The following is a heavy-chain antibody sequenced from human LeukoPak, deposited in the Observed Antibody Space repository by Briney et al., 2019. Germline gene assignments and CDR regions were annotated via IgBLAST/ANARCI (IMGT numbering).Heavy chain of an antibody. J-gene: IGHJ4*02. CDR1: GGSISGYS. D-gene: IGHD3-16*02. V-gene: IGHV4-30-2*01. CDR3: ARGALSFSRLSFDY. Sequence: SETLSLTCTVSGGSISGYSWSWIRQPPGKGLEWIGYIYHSGSTYYNPSLKSRVTISVDRSKNQFSLKLSSVTAADTAVYYCARGALSFSRLSFDYWGQGTLVTVSS. CDR2: IYHSGST.